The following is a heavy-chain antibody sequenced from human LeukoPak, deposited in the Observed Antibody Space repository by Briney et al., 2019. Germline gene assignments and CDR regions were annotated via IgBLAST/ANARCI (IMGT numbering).Heavy chain of an antibody. V-gene: IGHV3-30*03. Sequence: GGSLRLSCAASGFTFSSYGMHWVRQAPGKGLEWVAVISYDGSNKYYADSVKGRFTISRDNSKNTFYLQMNSLRAEDTAVYYCARDGGGGDSTYFDYWGQGTLVTVSS. CDR2: ISYDGSNK. D-gene: IGHD3-10*01. CDR1: GFTFSSYG. CDR3: ARDGGGGDSTYFDY. J-gene: IGHJ4*02.